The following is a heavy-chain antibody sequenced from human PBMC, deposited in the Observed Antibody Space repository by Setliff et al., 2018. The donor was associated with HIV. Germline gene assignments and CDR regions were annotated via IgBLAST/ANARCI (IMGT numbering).Heavy chain of an antibody. J-gene: IGHJ6*03. CDR1: GFTFSNAW. CDR3: TTELYYYGSGSYYNPTPDYYYYMDV. V-gene: IGHV3-15*01. CDR2: IKSKTDGGST. D-gene: IGHD3-10*01. Sequence: KPGGSLRLSCAASGFTFSNAWMSWVRQAPGRGLKWVGRIKSKTDGGSTGYAAPVKGRFTISRDDSKNTLYLHMNSLKTEDSATYYCTTELYYYGSGSYYNPTPDYYYYMDVWGKGTTVTVS.